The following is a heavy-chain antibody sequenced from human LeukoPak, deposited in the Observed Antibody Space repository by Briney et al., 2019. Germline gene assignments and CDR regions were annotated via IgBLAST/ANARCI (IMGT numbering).Heavy chain of an antibody. CDR1: GFTFSSYG. CDR2: IWYDGSNK. Sequence: GGSLRLSCAASGFTFSSYGMHWVRQAPGKGLEWVAVIWYDGSNKYYADSVKGRFTISRDNSKNTLYLQMNSLRAEDTAVYYCARDKIAVAGPHYYHGMDVWGQGTTVTVSS. J-gene: IGHJ6*02. CDR3: ARDKIAVAGPHYYHGMDV. V-gene: IGHV3-33*01. D-gene: IGHD6-19*01.